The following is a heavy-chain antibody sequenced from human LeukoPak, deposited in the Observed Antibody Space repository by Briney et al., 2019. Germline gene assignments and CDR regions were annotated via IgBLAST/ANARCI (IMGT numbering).Heavy chain of an antibody. J-gene: IGHJ3*02. CDR2: TDTSGRYV. Sequence: GGSLRLSCAASGFTFSNYGMNWVRQAPGKGLEWVSFTDTSGRYVYYGDSVKGRFTISRDNAKNLLFLQMNGLRAEDTALYYCARGRSITLLRGVAMSDGFDIWGQGTMVDVSS. CDR1: GFTFSNYG. D-gene: IGHD3-10*01. V-gene: IGHV3-21*06. CDR3: ARGRSITLLRGVAMSDGFDI.